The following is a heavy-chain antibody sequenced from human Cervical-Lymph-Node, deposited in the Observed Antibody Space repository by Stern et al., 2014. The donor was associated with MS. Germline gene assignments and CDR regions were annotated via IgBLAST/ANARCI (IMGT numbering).Heavy chain of an antibody. CDR2: ITIDGSST. V-gene: IGHV3-74*01. Sequence: EVQLVESGGDLVQPGGSLRLTCVASGFTFSHYWMQWVRQATGKGMVWVSHITIDGSSTTYADSVKGRFTVSRDNAKNTLYLQMDSLRAEDTAVYFCARDNYGTDYWGQGTLVTVSS. J-gene: IGHJ4*02. D-gene: IGHD3-16*01. CDR3: ARDNYGTDY. CDR1: GFTFSHYW.